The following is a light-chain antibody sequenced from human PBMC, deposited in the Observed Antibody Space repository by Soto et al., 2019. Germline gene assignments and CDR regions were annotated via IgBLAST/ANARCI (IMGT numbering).Light chain of an antibody. CDR2: EVN. V-gene: IGLV2-8*01. CDR3: SSYKRGATLV. J-gene: IGLJ2*01. Sequence: QSALTQPPSASGSPGQSVTISCTGTSSDIGGYNPVSWYQQHPGKAPRLMIYEVNKRPSGVPDRFSGSKSANTASLSISGLQAEDEADYYCSSYKRGATLVFGGGTKLTVL. CDR1: SSDIGGYNP.